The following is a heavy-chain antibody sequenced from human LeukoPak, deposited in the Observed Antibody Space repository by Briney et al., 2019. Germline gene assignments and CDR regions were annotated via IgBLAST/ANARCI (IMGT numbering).Heavy chain of an antibody. D-gene: IGHD2-2*01. J-gene: IGHJ4*02. CDR1: GGSISSSSYY. CDR3: ARPIIGYCSSTSCIGYFDY. Sequence: SETLSLTCTVSGGSISSSSYYWGWTRQPPGKGLEWIGSIYYSGSTYYNPPLKSRVTISVDTSKNQFSLKLSSVTAADTAVYYCARPIIGYCSSTSCIGYFDYWGQGTLVTVSS. CDR2: IYYSGST. V-gene: IGHV4-39*01.